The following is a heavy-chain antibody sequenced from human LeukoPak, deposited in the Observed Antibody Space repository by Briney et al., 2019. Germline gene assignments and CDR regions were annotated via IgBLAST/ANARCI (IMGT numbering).Heavy chain of an antibody. D-gene: IGHD3-3*01. Sequence: ASVKVSCKASGGTFSSYAISWVRQAPGQGLEWMGGIIPIFGTANYAQKFQGRVTITADESTSTAYMELSSLRSEDTAVYYCARAPIWSGYRPSGMDVWGQGTTVTVSS. J-gene: IGHJ6*02. V-gene: IGHV1-69*13. CDR2: IIPIFGTA. CDR3: ARAPIWSGYRPSGMDV. CDR1: GGTFSSYA.